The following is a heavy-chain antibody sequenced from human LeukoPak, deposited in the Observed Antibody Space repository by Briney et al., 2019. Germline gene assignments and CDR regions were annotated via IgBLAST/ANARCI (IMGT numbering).Heavy chain of an antibody. CDR3: TGCGDGAFDT. D-gene: IGHD5-24*01. CDR2: ISYNSETA. V-gene: IGHV3-48*04. CDR1: GFTFSIYA. Sequence: PGGSLRLSCAASGFTFSIYAMNWVRQTPGKGLERVSYISYNSETAHYADSVRGRFTISRDNAKNSLYLQIDSLRAEDTAVYYCTGCGDGAFDTWGQGTMVTVSS. J-gene: IGHJ3*02.